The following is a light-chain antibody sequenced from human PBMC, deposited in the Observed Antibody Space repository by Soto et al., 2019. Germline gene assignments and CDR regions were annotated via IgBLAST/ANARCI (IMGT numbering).Light chain of an antibody. CDR2: GAS. J-gene: IGKJ1*01. Sequence: EIVLTQSPGTLSLSPGERATLSCRASQSVSSGYLAWYQQKPGQAPRLLIYGASSWATGIPDRFSGSGSGTDFTLTISRLEPEDFAVYYCQQYGTSPRTFGQGTKVDIK. CDR1: QSVSSGY. CDR3: QQYGTSPRT. V-gene: IGKV3-20*01.